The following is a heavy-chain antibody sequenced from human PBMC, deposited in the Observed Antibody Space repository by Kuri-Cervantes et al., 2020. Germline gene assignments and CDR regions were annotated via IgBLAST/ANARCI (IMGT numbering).Heavy chain of an antibody. CDR1: GFTFSSSW. D-gene: IGHD3-3*01. CDR3: ARVKGYYDFWSGHPGWFDP. Sequence: GGSLRLSCAASGFTFSSSWMHWVCQAPEKGLEWVADIKCDGSEKYYVDSVKGRLAISRDNAKNSLYLQMNSLRAEDTAVYYCARVKGYYDFWSGHPGWFDPWGQGTLVTVSS. CDR2: IKCDGSEK. J-gene: IGHJ5*02. V-gene: IGHV3-52*01.